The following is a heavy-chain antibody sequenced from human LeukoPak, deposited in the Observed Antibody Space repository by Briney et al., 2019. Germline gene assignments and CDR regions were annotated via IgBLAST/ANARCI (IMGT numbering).Heavy chain of an antibody. J-gene: IGHJ2*01. CDR1: GGSISSYY. D-gene: IGHD3-3*01. CDR3: AREGYDFWSGFRYWYFDL. CDR2: IYTSGST. Sequence: PSETLSLTCTVSGGSISSYYWSWIRQPAGKGLEWIGRIYTSGSTNYNPSLKSRVTMSVDTSKNQFSLKLSSVTAADTAVYYGAREGYDFWSGFRYWYFDLWGRGTLVTVSS. V-gene: IGHV4-4*07.